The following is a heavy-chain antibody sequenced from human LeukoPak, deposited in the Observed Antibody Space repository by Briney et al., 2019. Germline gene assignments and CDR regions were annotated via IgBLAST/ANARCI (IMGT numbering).Heavy chain of an antibody. CDR1: GYSISSGYY. V-gene: IGHV4-38-2*02. Sequence: SETLSLTGTVSGYSISSGYYWGWIRQPPGKGREWIGIIYHTGRIHYNPSLKSRVTISVDTSKNQFSLKLRSVTAADTAVYYCARHDYYYMDVWGKGTTVTISS. CDR2: IYHTGRI. J-gene: IGHJ6*03. CDR3: ARHDYYYMDV.